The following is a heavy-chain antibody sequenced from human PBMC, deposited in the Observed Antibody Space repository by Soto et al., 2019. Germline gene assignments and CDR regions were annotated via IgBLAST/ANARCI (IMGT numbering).Heavy chain of an antibody. CDR3: TRTLTPNPAEYFQH. J-gene: IGHJ1*01. Sequence: ASVKVSCKASGYTFTGYYMHWVRQAPGQGLEWMGWINPSGGTTSYAQNFQGRVTMTRDTSTSTVYMELSSLRSEDTAVYYCTRTLTPNPAEYFQHWGQGTLVTVSS. CDR1: GYTFTGYY. CDR2: INPSGGTT. V-gene: IGHV1-46*03.